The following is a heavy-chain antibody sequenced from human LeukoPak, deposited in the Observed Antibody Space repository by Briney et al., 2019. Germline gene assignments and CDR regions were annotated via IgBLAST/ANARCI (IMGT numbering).Heavy chain of an antibody. CDR3: AIIPRQQLVQSDY. Sequence: SVKVSCKASGGTFSSYAISWVRQAPGQGLEWMGRIIPIFGTANYAQKFQGRVTITTDESTSTAYMELSSLRSEDTAVYYCAIIPRQQLVQSDYWGQGTLVTVSS. D-gene: IGHD6-13*01. CDR1: GGTFSSYA. J-gene: IGHJ4*02. V-gene: IGHV1-69*05. CDR2: IIPIFGTA.